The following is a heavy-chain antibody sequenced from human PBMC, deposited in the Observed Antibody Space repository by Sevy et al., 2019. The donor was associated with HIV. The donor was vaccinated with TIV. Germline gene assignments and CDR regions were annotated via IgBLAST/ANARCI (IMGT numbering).Heavy chain of an antibody. CDR1: GGSISSSNYY. Sequence: SETLSLTCTVPGGSISSSNYYWSWIRQPPGKGLEWIGYISYSGNTYYSPSLKSRVTISGDTSQNQFSLKLSSVTAADTAVYYCARRLYGDYSDAFDIWGQGTVVTVSS. V-gene: IGHV4-30-4*01. CDR2: ISYSGNT. D-gene: IGHD4-17*01. CDR3: ARRLYGDYSDAFDI. J-gene: IGHJ3*02.